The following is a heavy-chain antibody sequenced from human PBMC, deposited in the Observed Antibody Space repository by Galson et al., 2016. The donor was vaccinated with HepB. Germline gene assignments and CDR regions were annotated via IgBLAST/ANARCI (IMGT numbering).Heavy chain of an antibody. Sequence: SLRLSCAASGFTFSTYWISWVRQAPGKGLEWVADINHDGSEIYYVDSVKGRFTISRDNTKNTLYLQMNSLRAEDTALYYCAKGVVYSSGWSNAFDVWGQGTMVTVSS. J-gene: IGHJ3*01. D-gene: IGHD6-19*01. CDR3: AKGVVYSSGWSNAFDV. CDR2: INHDGSEI. CDR1: GFTFSTYW. V-gene: IGHV3-7*03.